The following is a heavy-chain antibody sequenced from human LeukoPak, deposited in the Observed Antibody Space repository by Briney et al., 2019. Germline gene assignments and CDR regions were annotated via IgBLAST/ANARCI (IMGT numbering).Heavy chain of an antibody. CDR2: IYSAGNT. D-gene: IGHD2-2*01. CDR1: GFTVSTNY. J-gene: IGHJ4*02. V-gene: IGHV3-53*01. CDR3: ANTNGNCCANTNGN. Sequence: PGGSLRLSCAASGFTVSTNYMSWVRQAPGKGLEWVSVIYSAGNTYYADSVKGRFTISRDNSKNTLYLQMNNLTAEDTAVDYCANTNGNCCANTNGNWGQGTLVTVSS.